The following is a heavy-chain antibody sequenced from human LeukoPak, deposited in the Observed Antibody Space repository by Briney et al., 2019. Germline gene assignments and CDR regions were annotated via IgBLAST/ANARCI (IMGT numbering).Heavy chain of an antibody. Sequence: GGSLRLSCAASGFTFSSYSMNWVRQAPGKGLEWVSSISSSSSYIYYADSVKGRFTISRDNAKNSLYLQMNSLRAEDTAVYYGARGGVLLWFGELNVDAFDIWGQGTMVTVSS. V-gene: IGHV3-21*01. D-gene: IGHD3-10*01. CDR2: ISSSSSYI. J-gene: IGHJ3*02. CDR1: GFTFSSYS. CDR3: ARGGVLLWFGELNVDAFDI.